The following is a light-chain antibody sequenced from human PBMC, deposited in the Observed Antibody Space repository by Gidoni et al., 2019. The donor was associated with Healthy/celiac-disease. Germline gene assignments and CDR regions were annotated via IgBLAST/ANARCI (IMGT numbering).Light chain of an antibody. CDR2: LGS. J-gene: IGKJ2*01. CDR1: QSLLHSNGYNY. V-gene: IGKV2-28*01. Sequence: VMTQSPFSLLVTPGEPASISCRSSQSLLHSNGYNYLDWYLQKPGQSPQLLIYLGSNRASGVPDRFSGSGSGTDFTLKISRVEAEDVGVYYCMQALQTPRTFGQGTKLEIK. CDR3: MQALQTPRT.